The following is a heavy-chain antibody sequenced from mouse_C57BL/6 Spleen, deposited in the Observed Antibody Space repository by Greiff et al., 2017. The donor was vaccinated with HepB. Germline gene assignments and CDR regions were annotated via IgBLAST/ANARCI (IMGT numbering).Heavy chain of an antibody. D-gene: IGHD2-4*01. V-gene: IGHV1-26*01. CDR2: INPNNGGT. CDR3: ASEVGLYYDYDGY. CDR1: GYTFTDYY. J-gene: IGHJ2*01. Sequence: EVQLQQSGPELVKPGASVKISCKASGYTFTDYYMNWVKQSHGKSLEWIGDINPNNGGTSYNQKFKGKATLTVDKSSSTAYMELRSLTSEDSAVYYCASEVGLYYDYDGYWGQGTTLTVSS.